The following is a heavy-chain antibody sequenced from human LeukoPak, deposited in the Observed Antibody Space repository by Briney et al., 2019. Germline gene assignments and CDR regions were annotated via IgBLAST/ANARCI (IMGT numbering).Heavy chain of an antibody. CDR2: ISSSSSYT. D-gene: IGHD2-2*01. CDR3: ARGLTPDEIVVVPAD. J-gene: IGHJ4*02. Sequence: GGSLRLSCAASGFTFSDYYMSWIRQAPGKGLEWVSYISSSSSYTNYADSVKGRFTISRDNAKNSLYLQMNSLRAEDTAVYYCARGLTPDEIVVVPADWGQRTLVTVSS. CDR1: GFTFSDYY. V-gene: IGHV3-11*05.